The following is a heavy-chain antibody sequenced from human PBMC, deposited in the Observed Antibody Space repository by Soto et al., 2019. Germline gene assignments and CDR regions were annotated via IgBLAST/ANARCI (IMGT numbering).Heavy chain of an antibody. Sequence: QLQLQESGPGLVKPSETLSLTCTVSGGSISSSSYYWGWIRQPPGKGLEWIGSIYYSGSTYYNPSLKSRVTISVDTSKNQFSLKLSSVTAADTAVYYCARHEVDAGVVVPAAINWFDPWGQGTLVTVSS. V-gene: IGHV4-39*01. CDR2: IYYSGST. D-gene: IGHD2-2*01. CDR1: GGSISSSSYY. J-gene: IGHJ5*02. CDR3: ARHEVDAGVVVPAAINWFDP.